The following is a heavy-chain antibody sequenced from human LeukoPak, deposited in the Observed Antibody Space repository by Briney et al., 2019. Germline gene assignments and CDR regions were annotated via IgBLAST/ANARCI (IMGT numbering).Heavy chain of an antibody. Sequence: ASVKVSCKASGGTFSSYVISWVRQAPGQGLEWMGRIIPILGIANYAQKFQGRVTITADKSTSTAYMELSSLRSEDTAVYYCVIDGDYVFWFDPWGQGTLVTVSS. D-gene: IGHD4-17*01. CDR2: IIPILGIA. J-gene: IGHJ5*02. V-gene: IGHV1-69*04. CDR1: GGTFSSYV. CDR3: VIDGDYVFWFDP.